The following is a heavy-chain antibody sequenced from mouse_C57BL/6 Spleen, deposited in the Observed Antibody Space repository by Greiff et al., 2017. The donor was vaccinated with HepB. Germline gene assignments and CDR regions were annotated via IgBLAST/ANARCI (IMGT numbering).Heavy chain of an antibody. D-gene: IGHD1-1*01. CDR1: GYTFTGYW. Sequence: VQLQQSGAEMMKPGASVKLSCKATGYTFTGYWIEWVKQRPGHGLEWIGEILPGSGSTNYTEKFKGKATFTADTSSNTAYMKLSSLTTEDSAIYYCARSVIITTVYYFDYWGQGTTLTVSS. J-gene: IGHJ2*01. V-gene: IGHV1-9*01. CDR3: ARSVIITTVYYFDY. CDR2: ILPGSGST.